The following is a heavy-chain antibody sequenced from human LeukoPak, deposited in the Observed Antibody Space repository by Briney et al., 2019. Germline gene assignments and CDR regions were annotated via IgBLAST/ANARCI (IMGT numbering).Heavy chain of an antibody. Sequence: GGSLRLSCAASGFTFSSYAMSWVRQAPGKGLEWVSAISGSGGSTYYADSVKGRFTISRDNSKNTLYLQMNSLGAEDTAVYYCAKVGYCSGGSCRDGMDVWGQGTTVTVSS. V-gene: IGHV3-23*01. D-gene: IGHD2-15*01. CDR2: ISGSGGST. J-gene: IGHJ6*02. CDR3: AKVGYCSGGSCRDGMDV. CDR1: GFTFSSYA.